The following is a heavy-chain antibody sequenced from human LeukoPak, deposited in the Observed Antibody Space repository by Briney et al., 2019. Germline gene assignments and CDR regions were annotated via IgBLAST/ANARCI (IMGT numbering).Heavy chain of an antibody. D-gene: IGHD3-10*01. Sequence: GGSLRLSCAASGFTFSSYGMRWVRQAPGKGLEWVALTSYDGSNIYYADTVKGRFTISRDNSKNTLYLQMNSLRAEDTAVYYCAKDLRGSGSYYNVDAFDIWGQGTMVTVSS. CDR2: TSYDGSNI. V-gene: IGHV3-30*18. CDR3: AKDLRGSGSYYNVDAFDI. CDR1: GFTFSSYG. J-gene: IGHJ3*02.